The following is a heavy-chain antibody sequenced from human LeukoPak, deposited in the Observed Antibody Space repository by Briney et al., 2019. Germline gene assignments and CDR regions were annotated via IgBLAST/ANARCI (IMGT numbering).Heavy chain of an antibody. Sequence: GGSLRLSCAASGFTVSSNYMSWVRQAPGKGLEWVSVIYSGGSTYYADSVKGRFTISRDNSKNTLYLQMNSLRAEDTAVYYCARVPYYYDSSGYYYGGVDYWGQGTLVTVSS. CDR3: ARVPYYYDSSGYYYGGVDY. CDR2: IYSGGST. CDR1: GFTVSSNY. V-gene: IGHV3-66*01. J-gene: IGHJ4*02. D-gene: IGHD3-22*01.